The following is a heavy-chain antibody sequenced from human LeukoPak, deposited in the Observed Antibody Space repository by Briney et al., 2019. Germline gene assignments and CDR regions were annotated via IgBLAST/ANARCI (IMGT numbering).Heavy chain of an antibody. CDR3: ARAPRDSSSSNYMRRFDY. Sequence: KPSETLSLTCAVYGGSFSGYYWSWIRQPPGQGLGWTGGIYHSGSTYYNPSLKSRVTMSVDTSKNQFSLKLSSVTAADTAVYYCARAPRDSSSSNYMRRFDYWGQGTLVTVSS. D-gene: IGHD3-22*01. CDR1: GGSFSGYY. J-gene: IGHJ4*02. V-gene: IGHV4-34*01. CDR2: IYHSGST.